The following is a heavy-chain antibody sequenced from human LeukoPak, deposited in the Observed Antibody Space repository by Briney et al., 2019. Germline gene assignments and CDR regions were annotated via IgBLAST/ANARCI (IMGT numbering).Heavy chain of an antibody. CDR2: ISDGAGHT. J-gene: IGHJ4*02. D-gene: IGHD3-22*01. CDR1: SFTFNNYA. V-gene: IGHV3-23*01. CDR3: SNIPRGGSGYYVGY. Sequence: GGSLRLSCVASSFTFNNYAMSWVRQAPGKGLEWVSGISDGAGHTYYADSVKGRFTISRDNSKNTVYLQLNSLRADDTAVYYCSNIPRGGSGYYVGYWGQGTLVTVSS.